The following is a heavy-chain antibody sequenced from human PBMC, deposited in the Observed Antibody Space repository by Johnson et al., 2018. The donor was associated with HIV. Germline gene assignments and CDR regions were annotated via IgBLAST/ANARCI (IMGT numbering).Heavy chain of an antibody. CDR1: GFIVSNSW. V-gene: IGHV3-7*01. CDR3: AKVRRGSSWYIAFDI. J-gene: IGHJ3*02. CDR2: IKQDGSEK. Sequence: VQLVEAGGGLIQPGGSLRLSCAASGFIVSNSWMTWVRQAPGKGLAWVANIKQDGSEKYYADSVKGRFTISRDNSKNPLYLQMNSLRAEDTAVYYCAKVRRGSSWYIAFDIWGQGTMVTVSS. D-gene: IGHD6-13*01.